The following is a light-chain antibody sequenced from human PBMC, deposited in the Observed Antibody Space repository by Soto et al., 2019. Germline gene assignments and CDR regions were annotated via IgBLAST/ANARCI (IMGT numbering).Light chain of an antibody. CDR2: GAS. Sequence: EVALTQSPGTLSLSPVARATLSCRASQSVSSSYLAWYQQKPGQAPRLLIYGASSRATGIPDRFSGSGSGTDFTLTISRLEPEDFAVYYCQQYGSSSWTFGQGTKVDIK. V-gene: IGKV3-20*01. CDR1: QSVSSSY. CDR3: QQYGSSSWT. J-gene: IGKJ1*01.